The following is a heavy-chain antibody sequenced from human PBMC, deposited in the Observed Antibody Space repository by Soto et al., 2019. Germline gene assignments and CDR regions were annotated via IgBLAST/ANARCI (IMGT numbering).Heavy chain of an antibody. CDR2: IYYSGST. Sequence: QVQLQESGPGLVKPSQTLSLTCSVSGGSISSGGYYWSWIRQHPEKGLEWIGYIYYSGSTNYNPSLKSRVIISVDTSSNRFPLDLRSVTAADTAIYYWARHSASWQGFDYWGQGTLVTVSS. CDR1: GGSISSGGYY. D-gene: IGHD1-26*01. CDR3: ARHSASWQGFDY. V-gene: IGHV4-31*03. J-gene: IGHJ4*02.